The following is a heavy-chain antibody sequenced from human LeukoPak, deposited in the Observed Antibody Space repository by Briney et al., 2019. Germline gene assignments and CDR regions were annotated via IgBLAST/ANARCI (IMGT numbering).Heavy chain of an antibody. V-gene: IGHV3-48*02. J-gene: IGHJ5*02. CDR1: GFTFSSYS. CDR3: ARGGWDP. CDR2: ISSSSTI. Sequence: PGGSLRLSCAASGFTFSSYSMNWVRQAPGKGLEWVSYISSSSTIYYADSVKGRFTISRDNAKNSLYLQMNSLRDEDTAVYYCARGGWDPWGQGTLVTVSS.